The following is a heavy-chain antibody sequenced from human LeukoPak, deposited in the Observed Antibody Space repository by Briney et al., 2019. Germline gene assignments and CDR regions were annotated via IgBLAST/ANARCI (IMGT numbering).Heavy chain of an antibody. D-gene: IGHD5-24*01. J-gene: IGHJ3*02. CDR2: ISSSGSTI. CDR1: GFTFSSYE. CDR3: ARLRSRRWLQLNAAFDI. Sequence: GGSLRLSCAASGFTFSSYEMNWVRQAPGKGLEWVSYISSSGSTIYYADFVKGRFTISRDNAKNSLYLQMNSLRAEDTAVYYCARLRSRRWLQLNAAFDIWGQGTMVTVSS. V-gene: IGHV3-48*03.